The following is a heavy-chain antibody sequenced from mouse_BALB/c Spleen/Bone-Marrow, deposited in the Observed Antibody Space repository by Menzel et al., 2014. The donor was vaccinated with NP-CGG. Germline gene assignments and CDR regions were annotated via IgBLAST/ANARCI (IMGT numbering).Heavy chain of an antibody. CDR2: FYPGSGSI. J-gene: IGHJ4*01. V-gene: IGHV1-62-2*01. CDR1: GYTFTEYI. CDR3: ARHGKANYGNYAMDY. D-gene: IGHD1-1*01. Sequence: VKVVEPGAELVKPGASVKLSCKASGYTFTEYIIHWVKQRSGQGLEWIGWFYPGSGSIKYNEKFKDKATLTADKSSSTVYMELSRLTSEDSAVYFCARHGKANYGNYAMDYWGQGTSVTVSS.